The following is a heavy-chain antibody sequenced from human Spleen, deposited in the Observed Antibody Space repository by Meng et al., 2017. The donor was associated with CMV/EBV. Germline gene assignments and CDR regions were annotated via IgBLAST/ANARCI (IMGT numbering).Heavy chain of an antibody. Sequence: GESLKISCAASGFTFSSYWMSWVRQAPGKGLEWVALISSDGSRKSYTDSVKGRFTISRDNSKNTLYLQMNSLRHEDTAVYYCARDNGLPRPAFDYWGQGTLVTVSS. D-gene: IGHD4-11*01. J-gene: IGHJ4*02. CDR2: ISSDGSRK. CDR3: ARDNGLPRPAFDY. CDR1: GFTFSSYW. V-gene: IGHV3-30*14.